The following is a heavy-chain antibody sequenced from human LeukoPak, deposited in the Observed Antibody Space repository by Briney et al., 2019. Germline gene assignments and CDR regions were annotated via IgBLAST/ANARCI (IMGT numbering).Heavy chain of an antibody. Sequence: GSLGLSCAASGFTFSIYNMNWVRQAPGKGLEWIGEISHSGTTNYNPSLRSRVAMSLDRANNQFSLSLTSVTAADTAVYYCTRESRPFCPFAYWGQGVLVTVSS. J-gene: IGHJ4*02. CDR1: GFTFSIYNM. V-gene: IGHV4-4*02. CDR2: ISHSGTT. D-gene: IGHD2-2*01. CDR3: TRESRPFCPFAY.